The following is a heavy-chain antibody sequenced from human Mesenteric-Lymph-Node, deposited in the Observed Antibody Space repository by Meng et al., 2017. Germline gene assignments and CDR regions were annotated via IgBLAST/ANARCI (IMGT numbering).Heavy chain of an antibody. CDR3: VRRSGTYWFFDV. J-gene: IGHJ2*01. V-gene: IGHV5-51*01. D-gene: IGHD1-7*01. CDR2: IYPGDSDT. Sequence: KVSCKGSGYSFTSYWIGWVRQMPGKGLEWMGIIYPGDSDTRYSPSFQGQVTISADKSISTAYLQWSSLKASDTPMYYCVRRSGTYWFFDVWGRGTLVTVSS. CDR1: GYSFTSYW.